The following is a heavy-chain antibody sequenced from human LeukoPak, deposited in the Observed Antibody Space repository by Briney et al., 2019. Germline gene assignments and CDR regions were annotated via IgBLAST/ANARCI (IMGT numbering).Heavy chain of an antibody. Sequence: QPGGSLRLSCAASGFTFSSYGMHWVRQAPGKGLEWVAVIPYDGSNKYYADSVKGRFTISRDNSKNTLYLQMNSLRAEDTAVYYCAKGGNYFDYWGQGTLVTVSS. CDR1: GFTFSSYG. J-gene: IGHJ4*02. CDR3: AKGGNYFDY. D-gene: IGHD2/OR15-2a*01. CDR2: IPYDGSNK. V-gene: IGHV3-30*18.